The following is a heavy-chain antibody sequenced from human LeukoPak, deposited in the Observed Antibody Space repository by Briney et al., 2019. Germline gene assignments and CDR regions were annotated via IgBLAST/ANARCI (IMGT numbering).Heavy chain of an antibody. Sequence: ASVTVSCQASVYTFPSYGISGVRQAPAQGREGMGWSSASNRNTNYAQKLQGRVSMTTDTSTSTAYMELKSMRCDDTAVYYCAREDGNYGANNFDYWGQGTLVTVSS. CDR3: AREDGNYGANNFDY. CDR2: SSASNRNT. CDR1: VYTFPSYG. J-gene: IGHJ4*02. V-gene: IGHV1-18*01. D-gene: IGHD4-17*01.